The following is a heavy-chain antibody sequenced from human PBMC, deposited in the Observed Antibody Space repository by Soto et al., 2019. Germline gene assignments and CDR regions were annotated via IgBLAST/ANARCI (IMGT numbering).Heavy chain of an antibody. CDR1: GYTFTDYY. Sequence: QVQLVQSGAEVMKPGASVKVSCNDSGYTFTDYYIHWVRQAPGQGLVWMVWINTNSGGTNYAQKFQGRVTMTRDTSINTAYMDLRRLRSDDTVVYYCAKSYSISRSAWLAPWGQGTLVTVSS. CDR3: AKSYSISRSAWLAP. V-gene: IGHV1-2*02. D-gene: IGHD4-4*01. J-gene: IGHJ5*02. CDR2: INTNSGGT.